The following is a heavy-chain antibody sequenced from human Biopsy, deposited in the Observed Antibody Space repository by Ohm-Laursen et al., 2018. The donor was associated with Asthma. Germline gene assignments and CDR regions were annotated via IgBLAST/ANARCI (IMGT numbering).Heavy chain of an antibody. CDR1: YGSITSGDYY. CDR2: IYYSGST. V-gene: IGHV4-31*03. D-gene: IGHD3-22*01. Sequence: SQTLSLTCTVSYGSITSGDYYWTWIRQHPGKGLEWIGFIYYSGSTYYNPSLKSRVSISIDTSKNQFSLKLSSVTAADTAVYYCARAQDYYDSRGYYRSFDYWGQGTLVTVSS. J-gene: IGHJ4*02. CDR3: ARAQDYYDSRGYYRSFDY.